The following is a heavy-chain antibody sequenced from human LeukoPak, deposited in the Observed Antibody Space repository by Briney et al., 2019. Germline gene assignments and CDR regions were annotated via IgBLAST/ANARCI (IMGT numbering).Heavy chain of an antibody. CDR3: ARRTRGGVGGYCFDY. D-gene: IGHD1-26*01. CDR2: IYYSGST. V-gene: IGHV4-59*01. J-gene: IGHJ4*02. Sequence: SETLSLTCTVSGGSISSYYWSWIRQPPGKGLEWIGYIYYSGSTNYNPSLKSRVTISVDTSKNQFSLKLSSVTAADTAVYYCARRTRGGVGGYCFDYWGQGTLVTVSS. CDR1: GGSISSYY.